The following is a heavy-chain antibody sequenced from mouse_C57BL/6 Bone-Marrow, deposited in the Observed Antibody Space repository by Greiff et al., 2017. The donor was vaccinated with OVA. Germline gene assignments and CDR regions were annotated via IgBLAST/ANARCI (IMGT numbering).Heavy chain of an antibody. CDR3: ARSYNRPGY. CDR1: GYTFTDYY. Sequence: EVMLVESGPVLVKPGASVKMSCKASGYTFTDYYMNWVKQSHGKSLEWIGVINPYNGGTSYNQKFKGKATLTVDKSSSAAYMELNSLTSDDSAVYYCARSYNRPGYWGQGTTLTVSS. V-gene: IGHV1-19*01. CDR2: INPYNGGT. J-gene: IGHJ2*01. D-gene: IGHD1-3*01.